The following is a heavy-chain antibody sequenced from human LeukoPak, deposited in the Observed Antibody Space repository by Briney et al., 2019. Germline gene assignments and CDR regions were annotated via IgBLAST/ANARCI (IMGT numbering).Heavy chain of an antibody. CDR2: IRYDGRNK. D-gene: IGHD3-10*02. V-gene: IGHV3-30*02. CDR3: AELGITMIGGG. Sequence: PGGTLRLSCAASGFTFSSYDIHWIRQAPGKGLEWVTFIRYDGRNKYYAYSVRRLTTLSSDNAKNSLYLPMHRLRAEDTAVYYCAELGITMIGGGWDKGTTVT. J-gene: IGHJ6*03. CDR1: GFTFSSYD.